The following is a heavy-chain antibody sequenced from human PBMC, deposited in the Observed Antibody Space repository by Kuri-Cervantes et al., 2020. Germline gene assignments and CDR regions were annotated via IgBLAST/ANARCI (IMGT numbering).Heavy chain of an antibody. D-gene: IGHD3-9*01. CDR1: GFTFSYYW. CDR3: ARDRNDILTGWFDP. J-gene: IGHJ5*02. V-gene: IGHV3-7*01. Sequence: GESLKISCEASGFTFSYYWMNWVRQAPGKGLEWVANIKQDGSEKNYVDSVRGRFSISRDNAKNSLYLQMNSLRAEDTAVYYCARDRNDILTGWFDPWGQGTLVTVSS. CDR2: IKQDGSEK.